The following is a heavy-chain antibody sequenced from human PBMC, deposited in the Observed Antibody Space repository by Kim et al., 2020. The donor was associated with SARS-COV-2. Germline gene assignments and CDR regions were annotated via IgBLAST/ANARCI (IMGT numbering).Heavy chain of an antibody. CDR3: ARGGSSWTGLCDP. D-gene: IGHD6-13*01. Sequence: SETLSLTCTVSGDSISGYYWSWIRQPPGKGLEWIGSISYSGSTNYNPSLKSRVTISVDTSNNQFSLKLTSVTAADTAVYHCARGGSSWTGLCDPWGQGTLVTVSS. CDR1: GDSISGYY. J-gene: IGHJ5*02. V-gene: IGHV4-59*01. CDR2: ISYSGST.